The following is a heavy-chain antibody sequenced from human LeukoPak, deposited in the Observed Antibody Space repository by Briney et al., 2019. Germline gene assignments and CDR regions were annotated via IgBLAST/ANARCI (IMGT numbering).Heavy chain of an antibody. Sequence: GGSLRLSCAASGFTFSSYSMNWVRQAPGKGLEWVSYISSSSSTIYYADSVKGRFTISRDNAKNSLHLQMNSLRAEDTAVYYCARGITYCWFDPRGQGTLVTVSS. V-gene: IGHV3-48*01. J-gene: IGHJ5*02. CDR1: GFTFSSYS. CDR3: ARGITYCWFDP. CDR2: ISSSSSTI. D-gene: IGHD2-15*01.